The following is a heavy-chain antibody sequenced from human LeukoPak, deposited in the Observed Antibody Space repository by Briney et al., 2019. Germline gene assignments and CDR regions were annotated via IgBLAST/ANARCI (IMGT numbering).Heavy chain of an antibody. CDR2: IIPIFGTA. J-gene: IGHJ6*03. D-gene: IGHD2-2*01. CDR1: GGTFSSYA. V-gene: IGHV1-69*05. CDR3: ARSPSPKYGIVVVPAAMGLPLYYYYMDV. Sequence: SVKVSCKASGGTFSSYAISWVRQAPGQGLEWVGGIIPIFGTATYAQKFQGRVTITTDESTSTAYMELSSLRSEDTAVYYCARSPSPKYGIVVVPAAMGLPLYYYYMDVWGEGTTVTVSS.